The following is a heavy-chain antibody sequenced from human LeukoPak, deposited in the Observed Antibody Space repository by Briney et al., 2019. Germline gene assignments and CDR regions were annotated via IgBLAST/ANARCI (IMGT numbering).Heavy chain of an antibody. CDR1: GGSINTYY. J-gene: IGHJ6*03. CDR2: IYSSGTT. CDR3: ARALGPSYSGSYYIGYYYMDV. Sequence: SETLSLTCTVSGGSINTYYWSWIRQPAGKGLEWIGRIYSSGTTHYNPSLKSRVTMSVDTSKNQFSLKLSSVTAADTAVYYCARALGPSYSGSYYIGYYYMDVWGKGTTVTVSS. V-gene: IGHV4-4*07. D-gene: IGHD1-26*01.